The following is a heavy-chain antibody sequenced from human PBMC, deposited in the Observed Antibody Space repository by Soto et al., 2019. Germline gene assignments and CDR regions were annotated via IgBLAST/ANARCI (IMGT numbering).Heavy chain of an antibody. CDR3: ARHRYSYGSYYFDY. V-gene: IGHV4-59*08. Sequence: SETLSLTCTVSGGSINSYYWSWIRQPPGKGLEWIGYIYYSGSTDYNPSLKSRVTISVDTSKNQFSLKLTSVTAADTSVYYCARHRYSYGSYYFDYWGQGTLVTVSS. CDR1: GGSINSYY. D-gene: IGHD5-18*01. CDR2: IYYSGST. J-gene: IGHJ4*02.